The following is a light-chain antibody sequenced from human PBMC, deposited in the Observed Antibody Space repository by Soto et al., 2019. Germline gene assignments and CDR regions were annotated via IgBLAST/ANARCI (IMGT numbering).Light chain of an antibody. CDR2: GNH. Sequence: TQPPSVSETPGQRVTISCSGNNSNIGRTYVCWYQQLPGTAPKLLIYGNHQRPSGVPDRFSGSKSGTSASLAIGGRRSEDEAYYYSVFWYVSLMGYVFGPGTKLTVL. CDR3: VFWYVSLMGYV. CDR1: NSNIGRTY. J-gene: IGLJ1*01. V-gene: IGLV1-47*02.